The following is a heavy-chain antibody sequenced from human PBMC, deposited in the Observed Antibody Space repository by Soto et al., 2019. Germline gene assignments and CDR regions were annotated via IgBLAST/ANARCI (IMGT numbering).Heavy chain of an antibody. Sequence: SETLSLTCTVSGGSISSYYWSWIRQPPGKGLEWIGYIYYSGSTNYNPSLKSRVTISVDTSKNQFSLKLSSVTAADTAVYYCARFQESSSSFRNYYYYGMDVWGQGTTVTVSS. V-gene: IGHV4-59*01. D-gene: IGHD6-6*01. CDR1: GGSISSYY. J-gene: IGHJ6*02. CDR2: IYYSGST. CDR3: ARFQESSSSFRNYYYYGMDV.